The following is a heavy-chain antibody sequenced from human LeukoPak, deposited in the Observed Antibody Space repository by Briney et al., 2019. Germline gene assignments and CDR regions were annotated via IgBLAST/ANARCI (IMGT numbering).Heavy chain of an antibody. J-gene: IGHJ4*02. V-gene: IGHV4-59*08. CDR1: GGSISSYY. Sequence: SETLSLTCTVSGGSISSYYWSWIRQPPGKGLEWIGFIYYSGNTNYNPSLKSRVAISLATSKNQFSLTLSSVTAADTAVYYCARHGAAVRQIDFDYWGQGTLVTVSS. CDR3: ARHGAAVRQIDFDY. D-gene: IGHD6-13*01. CDR2: IYYSGNT.